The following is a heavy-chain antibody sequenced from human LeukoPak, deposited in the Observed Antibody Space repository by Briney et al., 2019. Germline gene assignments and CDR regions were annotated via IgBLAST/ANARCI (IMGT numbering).Heavy chain of an antibody. J-gene: IGHJ4*02. CDR2: FSGSGGRT. CDR3: AKVTSSYNYFDY. CDR1: GFTFSTYA. V-gene: IGHV3-23*01. D-gene: IGHD2-2*01. Sequence: GGSLRLSCAASGFTFSTYAMSWIRQAPGKGLEWVSTFSGSGGRTLYADPVKGRFVISRDNSKNTLYLQMNSLRAEDTAVYYCAKVTSSYNYFDYWGQGAPVTVSS.